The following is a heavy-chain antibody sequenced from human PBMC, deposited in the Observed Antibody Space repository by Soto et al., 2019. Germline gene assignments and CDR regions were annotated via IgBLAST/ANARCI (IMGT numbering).Heavy chain of an antibody. CDR3: TSRVVVVADPLSYYYGTHV. V-gene: IGHV3-49*04. CDR2: IRSKAYGGTT. J-gene: IGHJ6*02. Sequence: GGSLRLSCTASRFTFGDYAMSWVRQAPGKGLEWVGFIRSKAYGGTTEYAASVKGRFTISRDDSKSIAYLQMNSLKTEDTAVYYCTSRVVVVADPLSYYYGTHVWGAGTTVTV. CDR1: RFTFGDYA. D-gene: IGHD2-15*01.